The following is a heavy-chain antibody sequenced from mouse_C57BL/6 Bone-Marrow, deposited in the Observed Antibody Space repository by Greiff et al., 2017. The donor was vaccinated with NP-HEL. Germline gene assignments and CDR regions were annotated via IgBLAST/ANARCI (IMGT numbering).Heavy chain of an antibody. V-gene: IGHV1-54*01. J-gene: IGHJ2*01. CDR1: GYAFTNYL. D-gene: IGHD1-1*01. CDR3: ASVYYGSSYFDY. Sequence: QRVESGAELVRPGTSVKVSCKASGYAFTNYLIEWVTQRPGQGLEWIGVINPGSGGTNYNEKVKGKATLTADKSSSTAYMQLSSLTSENSAVYFCASVYYGSSYFDYWGQGTTLTVSS. CDR2: INPGSGGT.